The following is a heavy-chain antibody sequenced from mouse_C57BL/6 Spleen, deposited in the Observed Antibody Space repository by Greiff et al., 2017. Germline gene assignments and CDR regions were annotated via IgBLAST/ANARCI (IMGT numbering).Heavy chain of an antibody. CDR1: GYAFSSSW. V-gene: IGHV1-82*01. D-gene: IGHD2-5*01. J-gene: IGHJ1*03. Sequence: VQLQQSGPELVKPGASVKISCKASGYAFSSSWMNWVKQRPGKGLEWIGRIYPGDGDTNYNGKFKGKATLTADKSSSTAYMQLSSLASEDSAVYFYASSYSSYGDFDVWGTGTTVTVSS. CDR2: IYPGDGDT. CDR3: ASSYSSYGDFDV.